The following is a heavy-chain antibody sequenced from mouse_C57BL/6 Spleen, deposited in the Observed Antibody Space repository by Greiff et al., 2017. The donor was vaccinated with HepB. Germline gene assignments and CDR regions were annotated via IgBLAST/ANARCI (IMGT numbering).Heavy chain of an antibody. CDR2: IHPSDSDT. J-gene: IGHJ4*01. CDR1: GYTFTSYW. CDR3: AIRYRNPRDYAMDY. D-gene: IGHD2-5*01. Sequence: QVQLQQPGAELVKPGASVKVSCKASGYTFTSYWMHWVKQRPGQGLEWIGRIHPSDSDTNYNQKFKSKATLTVDKSSSTAYMQLSSLASEDSAGYYCAIRYRNPRDYAMDYWGQGTSVTVSS. V-gene: IGHV1-74*01.